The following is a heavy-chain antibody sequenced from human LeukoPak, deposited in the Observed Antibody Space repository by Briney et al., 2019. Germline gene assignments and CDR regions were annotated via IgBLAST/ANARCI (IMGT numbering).Heavy chain of an antibody. Sequence: VSVIGNSATMTYYADSVMGRFTISRDTSKNTLYLQMTSLRAEDTVVYYCAKEYADSRAFASWGQGTLVTVSS. CDR3: AKEYADSRAFAS. J-gene: IGHJ4*02. D-gene: IGHD1-26*01. CDR2: IGNSATMT. V-gene: IGHV3-23*01.